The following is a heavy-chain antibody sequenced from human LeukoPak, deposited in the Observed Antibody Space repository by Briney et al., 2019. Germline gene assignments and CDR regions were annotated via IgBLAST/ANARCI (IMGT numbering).Heavy chain of an antibody. D-gene: IGHD3-10*01. CDR3: ARHVFSGHYGSGSALR. Sequence: GESLKISCLGSGYSFTTYWIGWVRQMPGKGLEWMGIIYPGDSDTRYSPSFQGQVTISVDKSINTAYLQWRSLKASDTAMYFCARHVFSGHYGSGSALRWGQGTLVTVSS. V-gene: IGHV5-51*01. CDR2: IYPGDSDT. J-gene: IGHJ4*02. CDR1: GYSFTTYW.